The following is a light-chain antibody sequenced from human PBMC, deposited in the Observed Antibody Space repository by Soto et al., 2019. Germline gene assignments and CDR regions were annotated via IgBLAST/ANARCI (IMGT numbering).Light chain of an antibody. V-gene: IGLV2-23*01. Sequence: QLVLTQPASVSGSPGQSITLSCTRTSSGVENYNLVSWYQHRPGKAPKLIIYEGSQRRSGVSDRFSGSKSGNTASLTISGLRAEDEADYYCSSYAGAVVFGGGTKLTVL. J-gene: IGLJ2*01. CDR1: SSGVENYNL. CDR3: SSYAGAVV. CDR2: EGS.